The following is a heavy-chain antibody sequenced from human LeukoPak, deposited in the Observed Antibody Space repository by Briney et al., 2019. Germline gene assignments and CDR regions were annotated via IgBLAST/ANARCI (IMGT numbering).Heavy chain of an antibody. D-gene: IGHD3-22*01. Sequence: TGGSLRLSCTASGFTFGDFVMSWVRQAPGKGLECVGFIRSQASGGTTEYAPSVKGRFTISRDNSKRIAYLQMNSVWTEDTAVYYCTRIITGRTFDSWGQGTLVTVST. CDR2: IRSQASGGTT. CDR1: GFTFGDFV. CDR3: TRIITGRTFDS. J-gene: IGHJ4*02. V-gene: IGHV3-49*04.